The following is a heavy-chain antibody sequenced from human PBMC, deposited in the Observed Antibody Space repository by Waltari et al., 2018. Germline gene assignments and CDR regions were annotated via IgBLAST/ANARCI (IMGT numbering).Heavy chain of an antibody. CDR1: GLTFSDLG. CDR2: IRYDASDI. J-gene: IGHJ3*02. CDR3: AKVGVGLTTWYAFDI. D-gene: IGHD1-1*01. Sequence: QVHLVESGGGVVQPGGSLRLSCAASGLTFSDLGLHWVRQAPGKGLEWVAFIRYDASDIYYRDSVKGRFTISRDNSKNTLFLQMSSLRAEDTAVYYCAKVGVGLTTWYAFDIWGQGTMVTVSS. V-gene: IGHV3-30*02.